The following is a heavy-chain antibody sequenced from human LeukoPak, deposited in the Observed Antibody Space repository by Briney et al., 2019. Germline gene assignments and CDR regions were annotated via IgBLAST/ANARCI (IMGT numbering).Heavy chain of an antibody. CDR1: GFTFSSYE. Sequence: GGSLRLSCAASGFTFSSYEMNWVRQAPGKGLEWVSSISSSSSYIYYADSVKGRFTISRDNAKNSLYLQMNSLRAEDTAVYYCARALSPKYSSGWYEDYWGQGTLVTVSS. V-gene: IGHV3-21*01. CDR2: ISSSSSYI. D-gene: IGHD6-19*01. CDR3: ARALSPKYSSGWYEDY. J-gene: IGHJ4*02.